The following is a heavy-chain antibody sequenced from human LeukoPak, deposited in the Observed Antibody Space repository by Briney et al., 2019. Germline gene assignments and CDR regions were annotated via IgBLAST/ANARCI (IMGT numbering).Heavy chain of an antibody. D-gene: IGHD1-1*01. Sequence: GGSLRLSCAASGFTFSSYSMNCVRQAPGKGLEWVSYISSSRSTIYYPDSVKGRFTISRDNAKHSLYRQMNSLRADETAVYYSAIVRNGDYADYWGKGTLVTVSS. CDR3: AIVRNGDYADY. CDR2: ISSSRSTI. CDR1: GFTFSSYS. J-gene: IGHJ4*02. V-gene: IGHV3-48*04.